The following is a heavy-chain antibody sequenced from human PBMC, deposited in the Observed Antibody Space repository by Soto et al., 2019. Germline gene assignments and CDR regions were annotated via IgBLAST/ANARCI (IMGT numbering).Heavy chain of an antibody. Sequence: PGGSLRLSCAASGFTFSSYAMHWVRQAPGKGLEWVAVISYDGSNKYYADSVKGRFTISRDNSKNTLYLQMNSLRAEDTAVYYCARDFGTVAGTPALSYYYYYGMDVWGQGTTVTVS. D-gene: IGHD6-19*01. CDR3: ARDFGTVAGTPALSYYYYYGMDV. V-gene: IGHV3-30-3*01. CDR1: GFTFSSYA. CDR2: ISYDGSNK. J-gene: IGHJ6*02.